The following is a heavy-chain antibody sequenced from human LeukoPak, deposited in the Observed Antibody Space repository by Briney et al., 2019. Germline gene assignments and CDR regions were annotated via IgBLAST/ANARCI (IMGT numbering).Heavy chain of an antibody. CDR2: IYTSGST. CDR1: GGSISSGSYY. D-gene: IGHD5-12*01. V-gene: IGHV4-61*02. Sequence: SQTLSLTCTVSGGSISSGSYYWSWIRQPAGKGLEWIGRIYTSGSTNCNPSLKSRVTISVDTSKNQFSLKLSSVTAADTAVYYCARLVANWGQGTLVTVSS. CDR3: ARLVAN. J-gene: IGHJ4*02.